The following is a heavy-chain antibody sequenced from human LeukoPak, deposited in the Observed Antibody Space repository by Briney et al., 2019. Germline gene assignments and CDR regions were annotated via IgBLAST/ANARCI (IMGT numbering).Heavy chain of an antibody. V-gene: IGHV3-33*03. CDR3: AKQAYDSPRTDFDY. Sequence: GGSLRLSCAASGFTFSNAWMSWVRQAPGKGLEWVAVIWYDGSNKYYADSVKGRFTISRDNSKNTLHLQMNSLRAEDTAIYYCAKQAYDSPRTDFDYWGQGTLVTVSS. CDR2: IWYDGSNK. J-gene: IGHJ4*02. D-gene: IGHD3-22*01. CDR1: GFTFSNAW.